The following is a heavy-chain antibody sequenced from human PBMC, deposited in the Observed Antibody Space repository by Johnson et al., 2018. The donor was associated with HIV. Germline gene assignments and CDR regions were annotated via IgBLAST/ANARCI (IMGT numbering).Heavy chain of an antibody. J-gene: IGHJ3*02. V-gene: IGHV3-30*04. Sequence: QEKLVESGGGVVQPGRSLRLSCAASGFTFSSYAMHWVRQAPGKGLEWVAVISYDGSNKYYADSVKGRFTISRDNSKNTLYLQMNSLRAEDTAVYYCARDDGGGGDAFDIWGQGTMVTVSS. CDR2: ISYDGSNK. D-gene: IGHD2-15*01. CDR1: GFTFSSYA. CDR3: ARDDGGGGDAFDI.